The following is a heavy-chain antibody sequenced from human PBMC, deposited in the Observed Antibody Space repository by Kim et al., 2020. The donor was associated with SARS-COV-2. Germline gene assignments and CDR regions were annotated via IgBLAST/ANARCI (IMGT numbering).Heavy chain of an antibody. Sequence: YYADSVGGRFNRSREHSKNTLYLKMNSLRAEDTAVYYCAREGYHSGWFDYWGKGTLVTVSS. J-gene: IGHJ4*02. V-gene: IGHV3-66*01. CDR3: AREGYHSGWFDY. D-gene: IGHD6-19*01.